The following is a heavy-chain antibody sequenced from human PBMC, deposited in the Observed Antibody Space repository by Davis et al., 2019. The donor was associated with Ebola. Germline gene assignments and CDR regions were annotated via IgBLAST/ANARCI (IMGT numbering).Heavy chain of an antibody. J-gene: IGHJ2*01. CDR2: ISYDGSNK. CDR3: AKEVEFGELVYYWYFDL. V-gene: IGHV3-30*18. Sequence: GGSLRLSCAASGFTFSSYVMHWVRQAPGKGLEWVAVISYDGSNKYSADSVKGRFTISRDNSKNTLYLQMNSLRAEDTAVYYCAKEVEFGELVYYWYFDLWGRGTLVTVSS. CDR1: GFTFSSYV. D-gene: IGHD3-10*01.